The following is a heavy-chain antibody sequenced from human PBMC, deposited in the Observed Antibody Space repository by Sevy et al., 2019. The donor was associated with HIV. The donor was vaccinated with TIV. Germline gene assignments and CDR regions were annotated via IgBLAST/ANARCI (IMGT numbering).Heavy chain of an antibody. CDR1: GFVFEDFA. CDR2: ITGNGQKK. CDR3: VSDISPTLGTGHNWFYL. V-gene: IGHV3-9*01. Sequence: GGSLSLSCVGSGFVFEDFAVHWVRRSPGKGLEWVSGITGNGQKKFYECSVKGLFYISRDNARKSLYMQINNMNFDDTAVYYCVSDISPTLGTGHNWFYLWGQGTLVTVSS. J-gene: IGHJ5*02.